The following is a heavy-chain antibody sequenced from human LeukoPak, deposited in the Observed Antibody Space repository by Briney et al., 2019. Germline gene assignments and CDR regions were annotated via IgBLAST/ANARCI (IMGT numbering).Heavy chain of an antibody. J-gene: IGHJ4*02. V-gene: IGHV4-4*07. Sequence: SETLSLTCIVSGGSISNYYWSWIRQPAGKGLEWIGRIYTSGSTNYNPSLKSRVTMSVDTSKNQFSLKLTSVSAADTAVYYCARGSGYSYGYPFDYWGQGTLVTVSS. CDR1: GGSISNYY. CDR2: IYTSGST. D-gene: IGHD5-18*01. CDR3: ARGSGYSYGYPFDY.